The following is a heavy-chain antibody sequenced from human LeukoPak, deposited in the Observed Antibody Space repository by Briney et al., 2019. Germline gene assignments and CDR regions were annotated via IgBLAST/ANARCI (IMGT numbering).Heavy chain of an antibody. J-gene: IGHJ4*02. CDR1: GFTFSSYS. Sequence: GGSLRLSCAASGFTFSSYSMNWVRQAPGKGLEWVSYISSSSSTIYYADSVKGRFTISRDNAKNSLYLQMNSLRAEDTAVYYCARGYYDYVWGSYRYPYYFDYWGQGTLVTVSS. V-gene: IGHV3-48*01. CDR2: ISSSSSTI. CDR3: ARGYYDYVWGSYRYPYYFDY. D-gene: IGHD3-16*02.